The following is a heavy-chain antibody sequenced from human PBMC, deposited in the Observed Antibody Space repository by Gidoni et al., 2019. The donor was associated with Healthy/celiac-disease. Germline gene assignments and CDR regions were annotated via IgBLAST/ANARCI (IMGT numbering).Heavy chain of an antibody. V-gene: IGHV3-21*01. CDR1: GFTFSSYS. Sequence: EVQLVESGGGLVKPGGSLRLSCAASGFTFSSYSMNWVRQAPGKGLEWVSSISSSSSYIYYADSEKGRFTISRDNAKNSLYLQMNSLRAEDTAVYYCASSYSSGWYPEGAFDIWGQGTMVTVSS. D-gene: IGHD6-19*01. J-gene: IGHJ3*02. CDR3: ASSYSSGWYPEGAFDI. CDR2: ISSSSSYI.